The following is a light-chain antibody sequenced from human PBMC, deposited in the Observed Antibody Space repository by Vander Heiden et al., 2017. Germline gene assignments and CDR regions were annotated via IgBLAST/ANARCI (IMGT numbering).Light chain of an antibody. CDR3: QSYDSSLSVYVV. CDR2: GNS. Sequence: QSVLTQPPSVSGAPGQKVAISCTGSSSNIGSGYDVHWYQQLPGTAPKLLIYGNSHRPSGVPARFSGSKSGTSASLAITGLLAEDEADYYCQSYDSSLSVYVVFGGGTKLTVL. CDR1: SSNIGSGYD. J-gene: IGLJ2*01. V-gene: IGLV1-40*01.